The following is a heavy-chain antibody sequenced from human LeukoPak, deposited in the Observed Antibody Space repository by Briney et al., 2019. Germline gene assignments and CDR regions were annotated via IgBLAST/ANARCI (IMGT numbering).Heavy chain of an antibody. V-gene: IGHV3-66*04. D-gene: IGHD2-15*01. CDR2: IYSGGST. CDR3: ARHVGEVALHPLWFDP. J-gene: IGHJ5*02. CDR1: GFTVSSNY. Sequence: PGGSLRLSCADSGFTVSSNYMRWVRQAPGKGLEWVSVIYSGGSTHYADSVKGRFTISRDNSKNTLYLQMNSLRAEDTAVYYCARHVGEVALHPLWFDPWGQGTLVTVSS.